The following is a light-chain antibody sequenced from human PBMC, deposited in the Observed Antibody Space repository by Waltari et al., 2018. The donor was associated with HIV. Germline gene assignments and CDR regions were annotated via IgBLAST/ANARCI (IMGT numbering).Light chain of an antibody. CDR2: GAS. J-gene: IGKJ2*01. Sequence: EVVMTQSPATLSVSPGERATLSCRASQSIASNLAWYQQKPGQTPRLLIYGASTRATGSPARFSGSGFGTECSLTISSLQSEDFAVYYCQQYNSWPPGYTFGQGTKLEIK. CDR3: QQYNSWPPGYT. V-gene: IGKV3-15*01. CDR1: QSIASN.